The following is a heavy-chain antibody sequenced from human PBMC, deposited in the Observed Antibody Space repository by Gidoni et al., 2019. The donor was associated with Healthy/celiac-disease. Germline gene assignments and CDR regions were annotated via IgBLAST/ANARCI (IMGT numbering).Heavy chain of an antibody. D-gene: IGHD1-1*01. CDR3: ADGTRSEAFDI. V-gene: IGHV4-31*01. CDR2: IYYSWRT. CDR1: GGPIRSGGFY. J-gene: IGHJ3*02. Sequence: QVQLQESGTGLVKPSQTLSLTCTVSGGPIRSGGFYWSWSRPHPGKGLEWIGYIYYSWRTYYHPSLKSLVTISVDTAKNQFSLKLSSVTAADPAVYFCADGTRSEAFDIWGQGTMVTVSS.